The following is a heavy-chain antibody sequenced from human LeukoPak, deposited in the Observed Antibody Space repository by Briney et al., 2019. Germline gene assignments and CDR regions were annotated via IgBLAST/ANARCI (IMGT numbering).Heavy chain of an antibody. V-gene: IGHV3-23*01. D-gene: IGHD2-21*02. CDR3: AKDIVVVTAILFDY. J-gene: IGHJ4*02. CDR2: ISGSGGST. CDR1: GFTFSSYA. Sequence: GGSLRLSCAASGFTFSSYAMSWVRHAPGRGLEWVSAISGSGGSTYYADSMKGRFTISRDNSKNTLYLQMNSLRAEDTAVYYCAKDIVVVTAILFDYWGQGTLVTVSS.